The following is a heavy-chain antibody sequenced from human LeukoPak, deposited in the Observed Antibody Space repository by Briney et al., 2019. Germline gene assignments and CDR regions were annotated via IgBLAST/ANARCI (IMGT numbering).Heavy chain of an antibody. CDR2: ISSSGSTI. CDR3: AREGNYYDGSGYYYGFDY. CDR1: GFTFSSYE. J-gene: IGHJ4*02. Sequence: GGSLRLSCAASGFTFSSYEMNWVRQAPGKGLEWVSYISSSGSTIYYADSVKGRFTISRDNAKNSLYLQMNSLRAEDTAVYYCAREGNYYDGSGYYYGFDYWGQGTLVTVSS. V-gene: IGHV3-48*03. D-gene: IGHD3-22*01.